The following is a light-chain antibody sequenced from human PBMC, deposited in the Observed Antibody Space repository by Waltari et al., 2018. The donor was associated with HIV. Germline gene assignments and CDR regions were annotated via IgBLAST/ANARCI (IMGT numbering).Light chain of an antibody. CDR1: QTISSSY. CDR2: GAS. Sequence: EFVVTQSPGTLSLSPGERATLSCRASQTISSSYLAWYQQKPGQAPRLLIYGASRRATGIPDRFSVSGSETDFTLTISRLEPGDFAVYYCHQYGSPWTFGQGTKVEIK. J-gene: IGKJ1*01. CDR3: HQYGSPWT. V-gene: IGKV3-20*01.